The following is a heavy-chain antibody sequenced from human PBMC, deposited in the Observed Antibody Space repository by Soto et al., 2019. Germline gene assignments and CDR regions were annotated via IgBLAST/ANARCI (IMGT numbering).Heavy chain of an antibody. Sequence: QVQLQQWGAGLLKPSETLSLTCAVYGGSFSGYYWSWIRQPPGKGLEWIGEINHSGSTNYNPSLKSRVPRAVDAPKNHFSLQLSSVTAQDTAVYYCARPAIAAAVSAFDYWGQGTLVTVSS. J-gene: IGHJ4*02. V-gene: IGHV4-34*01. CDR2: INHSGST. D-gene: IGHD6-13*01. CDR1: GGSFSGYY. CDR3: ARPAIAAAVSAFDY.